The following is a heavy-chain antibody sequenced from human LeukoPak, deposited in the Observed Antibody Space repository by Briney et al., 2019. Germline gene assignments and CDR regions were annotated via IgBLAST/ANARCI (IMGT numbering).Heavy chain of an antibody. CDR2: IIPIFGTA. D-gene: IGHD6-19*01. Sequence: SVKVSCKASGGTFRSYVISWVGHDPGQGLEWMGGIIPIFGTASYAQTFQGRVTITADKSTSTAYMELSSLRSEDTAVYYCARLPIAVACTGWNDAFDIWGQGTMVTVSS. J-gene: IGHJ3*02. CDR1: GGTFRSYV. CDR3: ARLPIAVACTGWNDAFDI. V-gene: IGHV1-69*06.